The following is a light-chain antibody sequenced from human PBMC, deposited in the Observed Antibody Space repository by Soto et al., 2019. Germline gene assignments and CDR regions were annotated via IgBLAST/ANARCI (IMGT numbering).Light chain of an antibody. CDR2: DAS. CDR1: QSVTST. J-gene: IGKJ4*01. Sequence: EIVLTQSPATLSLSPGERATLSCRASQSVTSTLAWYQQKPGQTPRLLIYDASTRATGIPARFSGSGSGTDFTLTISRLEPEDFAVYYCQQYGSSPLTFGGGTKVDIK. V-gene: IGKV3-20*01. CDR3: QQYGSSPLT.